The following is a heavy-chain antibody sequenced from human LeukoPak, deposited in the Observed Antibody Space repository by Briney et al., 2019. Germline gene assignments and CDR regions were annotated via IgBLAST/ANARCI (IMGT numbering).Heavy chain of an antibody. Sequence: SETLSLTCTVSGGSVSSGSYYWSWIRQPPGKGLGWIGYIYYSGSTNYNPSLKSRVTISVDTSKNQFSLKLSSVTAADTAVYYCARVSYSSSFDFDYWGQGTLVTVSS. V-gene: IGHV4-61*01. CDR2: IYYSGST. CDR3: ARVSYSSSFDFDY. J-gene: IGHJ4*02. CDR1: GGSVSSGSYY. D-gene: IGHD6-6*01.